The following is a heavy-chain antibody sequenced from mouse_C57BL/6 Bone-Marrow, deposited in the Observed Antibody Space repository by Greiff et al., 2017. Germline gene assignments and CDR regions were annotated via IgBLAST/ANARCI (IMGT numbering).Heavy chain of an antibody. D-gene: IGHD1-1*01. CDR3: ANSPVCYYGSPYYYAMED. J-gene: IGHJ4*01. V-gene: IGHV1-82*01. CDR2: IYPGDGDT. Sequence: QVQLQQSGPELVKPGASVKISCKASGYAFSSSWMNWVKQRPGKGLEWIGRIYPGDGDTNYNGKFKGKATLTADKSASTAYMQLCSLTSEDSAVYFCANSPVCYYGSPYYYAMEDWGKGTSVTVAS. CDR1: GYAFSSSW.